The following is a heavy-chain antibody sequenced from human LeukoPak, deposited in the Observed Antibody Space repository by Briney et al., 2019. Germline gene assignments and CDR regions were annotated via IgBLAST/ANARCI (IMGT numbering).Heavy chain of an antibody. CDR3: ARWREGTNWNYQDY. CDR2: IKTNTGNP. D-gene: IGHD1-7*01. Sequence: ASVKVSCKASGYTFTSYDINWVRQAPGQGLEWMGWIKTNTGNPTYAQGFTGRFVFSLDTSVSTAYLQISSLKAEDTAVYYCARWREGTNWNYQDYWGQGTLVTVSS. V-gene: IGHV7-4-1*02. CDR1: GYTFTSYD. J-gene: IGHJ4*02.